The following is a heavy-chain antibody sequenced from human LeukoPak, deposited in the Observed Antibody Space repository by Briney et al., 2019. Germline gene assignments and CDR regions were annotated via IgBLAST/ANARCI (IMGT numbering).Heavy chain of an antibody. CDR1: GGTFSSYA. CDR2: IIPIFGTA. D-gene: IGHD5-24*01. Sequence: GASVKVSCKASGGTFSSYAISWVRQAPGQGLEWMGRIIPIFGTANYAQKFQGRVTITTDESTSTAYMELSSLRSEDTAVYYCASLSIDGYNPFDYWRQGTLVTVSS. CDR3: ASLSIDGYNPFDY. J-gene: IGHJ4*02. V-gene: IGHV1-69*05.